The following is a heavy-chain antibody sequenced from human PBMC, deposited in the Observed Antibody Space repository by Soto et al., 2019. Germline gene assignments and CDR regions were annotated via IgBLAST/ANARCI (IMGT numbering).Heavy chain of an antibody. Sequence: GRSLRLSCGASGFSFSAYAMCSVRQAPGKGLEWVSSISGSGSYTYYTDSVKGRFTISRDNSKNTLYLEMNSLIAEDMAVYYCVKEKVRPFDYWGQGTQVTVSS. V-gene: IGHV3-23*01. CDR2: ISGSGSYT. J-gene: IGHJ4*02. CDR1: GFSFSAYA. CDR3: VKEKVRPFDY.